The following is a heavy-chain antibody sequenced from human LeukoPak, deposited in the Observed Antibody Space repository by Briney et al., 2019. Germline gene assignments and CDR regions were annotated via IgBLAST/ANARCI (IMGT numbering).Heavy chain of an antibody. Sequence: SETLSLTCTVSGGSISSYYWSWIRQPPGKGLEWIGYIYYSGSTNYNPSLKSRVTISVDTSKNQFSLKLSSVTAADTAVYYCARVVVTRSFDYWGQGTLVTVSS. CDR1: GGSISSYY. CDR3: ARVVVTRSFDY. CDR2: IYYSGST. V-gene: IGHV4-59*01. D-gene: IGHD4-23*01. J-gene: IGHJ4*02.